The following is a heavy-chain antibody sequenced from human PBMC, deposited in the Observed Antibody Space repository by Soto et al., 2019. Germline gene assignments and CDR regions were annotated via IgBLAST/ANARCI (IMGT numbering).Heavy chain of an antibody. Sequence: ASVKVSCKASGGTFSSYAISWVRQAPGQGLEWMGGIIPIFGTANYAQKFQGRVTITADESTSTAYMELSSLRSEDTAVYYCAIARGAAALRAFDFWGQGTLVTVS. J-gene: IGHJ4*02. V-gene: IGHV1-69*13. D-gene: IGHD6-13*01. CDR1: GGTFSSYA. CDR3: AIARGAAALRAFDF. CDR2: IIPIFGTA.